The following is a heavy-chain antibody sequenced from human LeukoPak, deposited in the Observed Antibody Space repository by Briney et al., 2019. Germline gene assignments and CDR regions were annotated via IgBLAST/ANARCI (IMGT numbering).Heavy chain of an antibody. CDR2: INPNSGGT. CDR3: ARGAYGDYAVDY. CDR1: GYTFTGYY. D-gene: IGHD4-17*01. V-gene: IGHV1-2*02. J-gene: IGHJ4*02. Sequence: ASVKVSCKASGYTFTGYYIHWVRQAPGQGLEWMGWINPNSGGTNYAQKFQGRVTMTRDTSISTAYMELSRLKSDDTAVYYCARGAYGDYAVDYWGQGTLVTVSS.